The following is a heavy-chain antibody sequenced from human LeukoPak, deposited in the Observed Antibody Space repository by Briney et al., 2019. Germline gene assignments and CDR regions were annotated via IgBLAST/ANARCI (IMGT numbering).Heavy chain of an antibody. CDR1: GFTFSSYE. CDR2: ISSSGSTI. Sequence: GGSLRPSCAASGFTFSSYEMNWVRQAPGKGLEWVSYISSSGSTIYYADSVKGRFTISRDNAKNSLYLQMNSLRAEDTAVYYCASCYAGTTQEHNFWGQGTRVIVSS. D-gene: IGHD1-7*01. V-gene: IGHV3-48*03. CDR3: ASCYAGTTQEHNF. J-gene: IGHJ4*02.